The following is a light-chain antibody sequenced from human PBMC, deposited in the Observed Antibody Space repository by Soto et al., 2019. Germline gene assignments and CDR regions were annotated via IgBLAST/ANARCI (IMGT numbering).Light chain of an antibody. J-gene: IGKJ1*01. CDR3: QQYNNWWT. Sequence: EIVMTQSPATLSVSPGERATLSCRASQSVSNNLAWYQKKPGQAPRLLIYGASTRATGIPARFSGSGSGTACTLTISSLQSEDFAFYYCQQYNNWWTFGQGTRVDIK. V-gene: IGKV3-15*01. CDR1: QSVSNN. CDR2: GAS.